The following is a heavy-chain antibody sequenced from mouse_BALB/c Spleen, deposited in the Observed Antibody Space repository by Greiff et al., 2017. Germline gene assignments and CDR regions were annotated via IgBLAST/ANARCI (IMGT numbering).Heavy chain of an antibody. D-gene: IGHD3-1*01. J-gene: IGHJ4*01. CDR3: ARRPSGYRAMDY. CDR2: ISYSGST. Sequence: EVQLQQSGPGLVKPSQSLSLTCTVTGYSITSDYAWNWIRQFPGNKLEWMGYISYSGSTSYNPSLKSRISITRDTSKNQFFLQLNSVTTEDTATYYCARRPSGYRAMDYWGQGTSVTVSS. V-gene: IGHV3-2*02. CDR1: GYSITSDYA.